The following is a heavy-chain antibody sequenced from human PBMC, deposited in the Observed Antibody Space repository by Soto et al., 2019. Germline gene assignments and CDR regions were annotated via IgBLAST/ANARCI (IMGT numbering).Heavy chain of an antibody. CDR2: IYHSGGT. CDR3: AAYREGSGSYYSDY. D-gene: IGHD3-10*01. V-gene: IGHV4-4*02. J-gene: IGHJ4*02. CDR1: VGSISSSNW. Sequence: PSETLSLTCAFSVGSISSSNWCSWVRQPPGKGLEWIGEIYHSGGTNYNPSLKSRVTISVDKSKNQFSLKLSSVTAADTAVYYCAAYREGSGSYYSDYWGQGTLVTVSS.